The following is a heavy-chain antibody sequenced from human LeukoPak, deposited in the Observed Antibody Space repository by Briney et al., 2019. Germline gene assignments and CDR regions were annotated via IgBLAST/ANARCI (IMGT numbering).Heavy chain of an antibody. CDR2: IYYSGST. J-gene: IGHJ4*02. D-gene: IGHD1-26*01. CDR1: GGSLSSYY. Sequence: SETLSLTCTVSGGSLSSYYWSWLRHPPAKGLEWIAYIYYSGSTNYNPSLKSRVTISVDTSKNQFSLKLSSVTAADTAVYYCAKGGRGFDYWGLGTLVTVSS. CDR3: AKGGRGFDY. V-gene: IGHV4-59*08.